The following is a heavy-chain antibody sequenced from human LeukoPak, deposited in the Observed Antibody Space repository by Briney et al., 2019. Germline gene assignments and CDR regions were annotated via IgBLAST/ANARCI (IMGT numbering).Heavy chain of an antibody. CDR3: ARWVLGGPPPRHSYFDY. D-gene: IGHD3-16*01. Sequence: GGSLRLSCAASGFTFSDHYMSWIRQAPGKGLEWVSYISSSGSTIYYPDSVKGRFTISRDNAKNSLYLQVSSLRVEDTAVYYGARWVLGGPPPRHSYFDYGAQGPLVTVSS. CDR1: GFTFSDHY. V-gene: IGHV3-11*04. J-gene: IGHJ4*02. CDR2: ISSSGSTI.